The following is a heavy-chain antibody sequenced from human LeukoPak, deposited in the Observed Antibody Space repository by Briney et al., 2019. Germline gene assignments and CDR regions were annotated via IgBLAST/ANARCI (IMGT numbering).Heavy chain of an antibody. CDR1: GFTFSIYW. D-gene: IGHD6-6*01. Sequence: GGSLRLSCTASGFTFSIYWMSRVRQAPGKGLEWVASIKEDGSEEHYVNSVKGRFTISRDNARNSVHVQMNSLRAEDTAVYFCARIRPGNYFDYWGQGALVTVSS. V-gene: IGHV3-7*01. CDR2: IKEDGSEE. CDR3: ARIRPGNYFDY. J-gene: IGHJ4*02.